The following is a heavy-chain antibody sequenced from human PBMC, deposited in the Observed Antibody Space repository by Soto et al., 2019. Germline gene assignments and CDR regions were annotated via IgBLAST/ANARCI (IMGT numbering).Heavy chain of an antibody. J-gene: IGHJ6*02. CDR3: ARLHSHGTYGMDV. V-gene: IGHV1-69*13. D-gene: IGHD5-18*01. CDR1: GGSFTYT. Sequence: SVKVSCKASGGSFTYTLSWVRQAPGQGLEWMGGINPIFGTANYAQKFQGRVTITADESTKTAYMELSTLRSEDTAVYYCARLHSHGTYGMDVWGQGTTVTVSS. CDR2: INPIFGTA.